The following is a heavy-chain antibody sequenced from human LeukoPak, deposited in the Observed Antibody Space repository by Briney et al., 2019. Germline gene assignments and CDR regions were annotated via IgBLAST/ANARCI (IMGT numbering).Heavy chain of an antibody. CDR2: ISGSGDST. J-gene: IGHJ4*02. CDR3: AKEIGYGDYKTFYYFDY. V-gene: IGHV3-23*01. CDR1: GFTFSNHG. Sequence: PGGSLRLSCAASGFTFSNHGMNWVRQAPGKGLEWVSSISGSGDSTDHADSVKGRFTISRDKSKNTLYLQMNSLRAEDTAVYYCAKEIGYGDYKTFYYFDYWGQGTLVTVSS. D-gene: IGHD4-17*01.